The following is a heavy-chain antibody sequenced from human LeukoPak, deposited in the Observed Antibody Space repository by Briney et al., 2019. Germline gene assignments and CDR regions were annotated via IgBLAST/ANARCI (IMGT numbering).Heavy chain of an antibody. CDR3: ARDTSYYDGTDYYSWSDP. J-gene: IGHJ5*02. V-gene: IGHV3-23*01. D-gene: IGHD3-22*01. CDR1: GFTFSTYA. CDR2: INDSGGST. Sequence: GGSLRLSCAASGFTFSTYAMSWVRQAPGKGLEWVSSINDSGGSTNYADSVRGRFTISRDNSKNTLYLQMSSLRAEDTAVYYCARDTSYYDGTDYYSWSDPWGQGTLVTVSS.